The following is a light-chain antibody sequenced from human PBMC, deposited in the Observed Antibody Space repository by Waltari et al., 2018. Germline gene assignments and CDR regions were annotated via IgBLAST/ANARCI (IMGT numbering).Light chain of an antibody. CDR2: DVF. CDR3: SSYASSPPHVV. CDR1: SSDAGGYKS. V-gene: IGLV2-14*03. J-gene: IGLJ2*01. Sequence: QSALTQPASVSGSPGQSISISCTGISSDAGGYKSVPLYQHHPGKAPKLLIYDVFNRPSGVSNRFSGSKSGNAASLAISGLQAEDEGVYYCSSYASSPPHVVFGAGTKLTVL.